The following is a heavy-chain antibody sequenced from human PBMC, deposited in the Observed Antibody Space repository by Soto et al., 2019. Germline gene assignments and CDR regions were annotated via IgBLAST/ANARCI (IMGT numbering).Heavy chain of an antibody. CDR3: ARTIYSNAPDLYYYYGMDV. V-gene: IGHV4-31*03. D-gene: IGHD4-4*01. CDR1: GGSISSSGYY. Sequence: QVQLQESGPGLVKPSQTLSLTCTVSGGSISSSGYYWSWIRQHPGKGLEWIGYIYYSGSTYYNPSLKSRVTISVDTSKNQFSLKLSSVTAADTAVYYCARTIYSNAPDLYYYYGMDVWGQGTTVTVSS. J-gene: IGHJ6*02. CDR2: IYYSGST.